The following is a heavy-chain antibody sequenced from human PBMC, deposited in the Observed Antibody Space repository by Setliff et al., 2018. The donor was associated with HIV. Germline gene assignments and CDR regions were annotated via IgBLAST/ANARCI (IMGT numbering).Heavy chain of an antibody. CDR3: GTAMYYYYGLDV. CDR1: GGSLSSGSHY. D-gene: IGHD2-2*01. CDR2: FYTSGTT. V-gene: IGHV4-61*09. J-gene: IGHJ6*02. Sequence: PSETLSLTCSVSGGSLSSGSHYCTWLRQAAGKGLEWIGHFYTSGTTNYNPSLESRVTISVDTSKNQFSLKLRSVTAADAAVYYCGTAMYYYYGLDVWGQGIRVTVSS.